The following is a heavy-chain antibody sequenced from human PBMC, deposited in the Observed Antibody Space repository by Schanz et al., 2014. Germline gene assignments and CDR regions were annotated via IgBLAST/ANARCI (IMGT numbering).Heavy chain of an antibody. Sequence: EVQLLESGGGLVQPGGSLRLSCAASGFTFSSYAMTWVRQAPGKGLDWVSAISGSGSSTYYADSVKGRFTISRDNAKNSLYLQMNSLRVEDTAVYYCARDLISSGWYGWGQGTLVTVSS. CDR1: GFTFSSYA. D-gene: IGHD6-19*01. CDR3: ARDLISSGWYG. J-gene: IGHJ4*02. V-gene: IGHV3-23*01. CDR2: ISGSGSST.